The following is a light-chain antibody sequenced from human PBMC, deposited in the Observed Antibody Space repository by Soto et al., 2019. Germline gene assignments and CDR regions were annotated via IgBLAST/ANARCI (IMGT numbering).Light chain of an antibody. CDR2: RAS. J-gene: IGKJ4*01. Sequence: EIVMTQSPATLSVSPGERATLSCRASQSVSSNLACYQQKPGQAPRLLIYRASTRATGIPARFSGSGSGTEFTLTISSLQSEDFAVYYCQQYNNWPPLTFGGGTKVEIK. V-gene: IGKV3-15*01. CDR3: QQYNNWPPLT. CDR1: QSVSSN.